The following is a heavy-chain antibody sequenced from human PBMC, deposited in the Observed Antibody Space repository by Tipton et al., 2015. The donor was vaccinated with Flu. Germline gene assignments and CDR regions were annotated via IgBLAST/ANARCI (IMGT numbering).Heavy chain of an antibody. CDR2: VGTMSHSGRT. V-gene: IGHV4-38-2*02. CDR3: ARDPSLGMPDFFDF. Sequence: TLSLTCAVSGYSISSGYYWGWIRQPPGKGLEWIGTVGTMSHSGRTYYNPSLKSRVTISVDTSKNQFSLRLTSVTAADTAVYYCARDPSLGMPDFFDFWGQGTLVTASS. CDR1: GYSISSGYY. D-gene: IGHD2-2*01. J-gene: IGHJ4*02.